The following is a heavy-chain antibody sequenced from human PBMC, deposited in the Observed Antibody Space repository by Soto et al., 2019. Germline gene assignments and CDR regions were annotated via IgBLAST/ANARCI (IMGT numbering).Heavy chain of an antibody. D-gene: IGHD2-15*01. J-gene: IGHJ4*02. Sequence: GASVKVSCKASGYTFTSYAMHWVRQAPGQRLEWMGWINAGNGNTKYSQKFQGRVAITRDTSASTAYMELSSLRSEDTAVYYCARGVAPYYFDYWGQGTLVTVSS. V-gene: IGHV1-3*01. CDR1: GYTFTSYA. CDR2: INAGNGNT. CDR3: ARGVAPYYFDY.